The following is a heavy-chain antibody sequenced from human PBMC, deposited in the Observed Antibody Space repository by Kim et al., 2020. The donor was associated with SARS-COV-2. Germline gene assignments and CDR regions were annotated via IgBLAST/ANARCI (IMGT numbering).Heavy chain of an antibody. J-gene: IGHJ6*02. CDR1: GYTFTGYY. CDR2: INPNSGGT. Sequence: ASVKVSCKASGYTFTGYYMHWVRQAPGQGLEWMGWINPNSGGTDYAQKFQCRVTMTRDTSISTAYMELSRLRSDDTAVYYCARDEVFEGEGAGGMDVWGQGTTVTVSS. CDR3: ARDEVFEGEGAGGMDV. D-gene: IGHD3-16*01. V-gene: IGHV1-2*02.